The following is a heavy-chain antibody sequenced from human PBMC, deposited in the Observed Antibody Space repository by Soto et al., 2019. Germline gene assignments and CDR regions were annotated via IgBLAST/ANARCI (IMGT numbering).Heavy chain of an antibody. CDR1: GYTFTSYG. V-gene: IGHV1-18*04. D-gene: IGHD6-6*01. Sequence: GASVKVSCKASGYTFTSYGTSWVRQAPGQGLEWMGWISAYNGNTNYAQKLQGRVTMTTDTSTSTAYMELRSLRSDDTAVYYCARDSGSSSVLSVRYWGQGTLVTVSS. J-gene: IGHJ4*02. CDR3: ARDSGSSSVLSVRY. CDR2: ISAYNGNT.